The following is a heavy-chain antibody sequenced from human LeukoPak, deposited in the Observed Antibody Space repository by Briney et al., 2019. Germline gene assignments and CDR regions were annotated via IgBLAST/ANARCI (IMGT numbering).Heavy chain of an antibody. J-gene: IGHJ4*02. Sequence: PETLSLTCTVSDGSISSSSYYWGWIRQPPGKGLEWIASIYYSGSTYYNPSLNNRGTISVDTSKKQFSLKLTSVTAADTAVYYCARIPFRGIIAGAFEHWGQGTLVTVSS. D-gene: IGHD3-10*01. CDR3: ARIPFRGIIAGAFEH. CDR1: DGSISSSSYY. CDR2: IYYSGST. V-gene: IGHV4-39*01.